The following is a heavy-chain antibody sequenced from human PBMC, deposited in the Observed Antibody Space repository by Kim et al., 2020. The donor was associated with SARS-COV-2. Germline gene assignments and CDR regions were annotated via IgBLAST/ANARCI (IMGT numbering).Heavy chain of an antibody. J-gene: IGHJ5*02. CDR2: IIPIFGTA. D-gene: IGHD2-15*01. CDR1: GGTFSSYA. Sequence: SVKVSCKASGGTFSSYAISWVRQAPGQGLEWMGGIIPIFGTANYAQKFQGRVTITADESTSTAYMELSSLRSEDTAVYYCARGRDGYSRLYNWFDPWGQGTLVTVSS. V-gene: IGHV1-69*13. CDR3: ARGRDGYSRLYNWFDP.